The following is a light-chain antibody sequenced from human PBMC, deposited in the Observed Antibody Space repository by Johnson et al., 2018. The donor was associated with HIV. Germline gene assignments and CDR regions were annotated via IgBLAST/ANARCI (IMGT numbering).Light chain of an antibody. CDR2: ENN. CDR3: GTWDSSLSGV. V-gene: IGLV1-51*02. CDR1: NSNIGNNY. Sequence: VLTQPPSVSAAPGQKVTISCSGSNSNIGNNYVSWYQQLPGTAPKLLIYENNQRSSGIPDRFSGSKSATSATLGITGLQTGDEANYYCGTWDSSLSGVFGTGTAVTVL. J-gene: IGLJ1*01.